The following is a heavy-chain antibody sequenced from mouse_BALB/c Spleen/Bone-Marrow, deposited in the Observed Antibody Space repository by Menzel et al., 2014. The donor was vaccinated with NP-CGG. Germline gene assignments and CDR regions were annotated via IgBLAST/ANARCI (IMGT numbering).Heavy chain of an antibody. D-gene: IGHD2-4*01. CDR1: GFTFSDYY. Sequence: EVKLVESGGGLVQPGGSLKLSCATSGFTFSDYYMYWVRQTPEKRLEWVAYISNGGGSTYYPDTVRGRFTISRDNAKNTLYLQMSRLKSEDTAMYYCAGHSDYDYFDYWGQGTTLTVSS. J-gene: IGHJ2*01. CDR3: AGHSDYDYFDY. CDR2: ISNGGGST. V-gene: IGHV5-12*02.